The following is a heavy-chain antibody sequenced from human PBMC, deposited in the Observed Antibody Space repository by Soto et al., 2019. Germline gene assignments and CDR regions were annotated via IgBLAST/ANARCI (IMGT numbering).Heavy chain of an antibody. CDR2: IYYSGST. D-gene: IGHD2-2*01. Sequence: SETLSLTCTVSGGSISSYYWSWIRQPPGKGLEWIGYIYYSGSTNYNPSLKSRVTISVDTSKNQFSLKLSSVTAADTAVYYCARGVVPAAMDYDAFDIWGQGTMVTVSS. CDR1: GGSISSYY. CDR3: ARGVVPAAMDYDAFDI. V-gene: IGHV4-59*01. J-gene: IGHJ3*02.